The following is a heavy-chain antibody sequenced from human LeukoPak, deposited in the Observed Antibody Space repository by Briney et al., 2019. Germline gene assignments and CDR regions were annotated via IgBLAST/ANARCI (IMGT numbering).Heavy chain of an antibody. D-gene: IGHD4-17*01. Sequence: AASVTVSCKASGYTFTSYDINWVRQATGQGLEWMGWMNPNSGNTGYAQKFQGRVTMTRNTSISTAYMELSSLRSEDTAVYYCARTQHRRRTTVTTLDYWGQGTLVTVSS. CDR3: ARTQHRRRTTVTTLDY. J-gene: IGHJ4*02. CDR1: GYTFTSYD. CDR2: MNPNSGNT. V-gene: IGHV1-8*01.